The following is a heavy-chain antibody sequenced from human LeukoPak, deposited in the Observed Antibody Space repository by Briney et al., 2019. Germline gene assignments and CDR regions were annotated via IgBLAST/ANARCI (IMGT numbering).Heavy chain of an antibody. CDR3: ARGRRTIFGVVIKDRRGWFDP. D-gene: IGHD3-3*01. J-gene: IGHJ5*02. V-gene: IGHV4-59*12. Sequence: PSETLSLTCTVSGGSLSSYYWGWIRQPPGKGLEWIGYIYYSGSTNYNPSLKSRVTISVDTSKNQFSLKLSSVTAADTAVYYCARGRRTIFGVVIKDRRGWFDPWGQGTLVTVSS. CDR1: GGSLSSYY. CDR2: IYYSGST.